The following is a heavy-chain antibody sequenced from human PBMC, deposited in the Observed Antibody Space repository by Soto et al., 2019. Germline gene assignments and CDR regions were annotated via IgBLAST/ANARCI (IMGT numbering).Heavy chain of an antibody. CDR1: GFTFSSYW. CDR3: ARECVRGWPSGPYYYYGMDV. CDR2: INSDGSST. Sequence: EVQLVESGGGLVQPGGSLRLSCAASGFTFSSYWMHWVRQAPGKGLVWVSRINSDGSSTSYADSVKGRFTISRDNAKNTLYLQMNSLRAEDTAVYYCARECVRGWPSGPYYYYGMDVWGQGTTVTVSS. V-gene: IGHV3-74*01. D-gene: IGHD6-19*01. J-gene: IGHJ6*02.